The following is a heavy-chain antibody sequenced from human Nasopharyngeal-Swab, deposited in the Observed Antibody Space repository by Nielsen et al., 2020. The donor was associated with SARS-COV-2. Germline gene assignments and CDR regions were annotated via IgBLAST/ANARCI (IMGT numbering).Heavy chain of an antibody. D-gene: IGHD3-16*02. CDR2: INPSGGST. Sequence: ASVKVSCKASGYTFTSYYMHWVRQAPGQGLEWMGIINPSGGSTSYAQKFQGRVTMTRDTSTSTVYMELSSLRSGDTAVYYCARGFFGRLGELSFGYGDYGWFDPWGQGTLVTVSS. CDR3: ARGFFGRLGELSFGYGDYGWFDP. V-gene: IGHV1-46*01. CDR1: GYTFTSYY. J-gene: IGHJ5*02.